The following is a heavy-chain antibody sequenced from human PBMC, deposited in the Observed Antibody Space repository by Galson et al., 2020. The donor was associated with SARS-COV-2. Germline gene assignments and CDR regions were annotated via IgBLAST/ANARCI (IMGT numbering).Heavy chain of an antibody. D-gene: IGHD3-22*01. CDR1: GFTFSSYG. V-gene: IGHV3-33*01. CDR2: IWYDGSNK. J-gene: IGHJ6*02. Sequence: QLGESLKISCAASGFTFSSYGMHWVRQAPGKGLEWVAAIWYDGSNKYYADSVKGRFTISRDNSKNTLYLQMNSLRAEDTAVYYCARDWYYYDSSGYYFPNYYYYGMDVWGQGTTVTVSS. CDR3: ARDWYYYDSSGYYFPNYYYYGMDV.